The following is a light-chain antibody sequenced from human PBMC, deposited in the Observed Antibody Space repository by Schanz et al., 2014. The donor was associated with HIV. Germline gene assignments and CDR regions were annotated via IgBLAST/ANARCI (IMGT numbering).Light chain of an antibody. V-gene: IGLV2-14*03. CDR1: SSDVGGYDY. CDR2: DVT. CDR3: SSYTSSSTLV. J-gene: IGLJ2*01. Sequence: QSVLTQPASVSGSPGQSITISCTGTSSDVGGYDYVSWYQQHPGKAPQLIIYDVTNRPSGVSNRFSGSKSGNTASLTISGLQAEDEADYYCSSYTSSSTLVFGGGTKLTVL.